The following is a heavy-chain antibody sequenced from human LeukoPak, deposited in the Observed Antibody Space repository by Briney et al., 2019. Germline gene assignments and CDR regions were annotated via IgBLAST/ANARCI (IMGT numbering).Heavy chain of an antibody. D-gene: IGHD3-22*01. CDR2: IHYSGRT. Sequence: SGTLSLTCTVSGGSFSPYYWSWIRQSPGKGLEWIAYIHYSGRTNYNPSLKSRVTISVDMSKKQFSLKLGSVTAADTAVYYCARGVKFDYYYYMDVWGKGTTVTVSS. CDR1: GGSFSPYY. CDR3: ARGVKFDYYYYMDV. J-gene: IGHJ6*03. V-gene: IGHV4-59*01.